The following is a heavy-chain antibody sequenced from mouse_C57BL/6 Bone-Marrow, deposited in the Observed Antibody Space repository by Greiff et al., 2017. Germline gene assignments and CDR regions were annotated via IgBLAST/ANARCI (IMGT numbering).Heavy chain of an antibody. Sequence: QVQLQQSGAELVRPGASVKLSCKASGYTFTDYYINWVKQRPGQGLEWIARIYPGSGNTYYNEKFKGKATLTAEKSSSTAYMQLSSLTSEDSAVYFCARSYYSNYEDAMDYWGQGTSVTVSS. CDR3: ARSYYSNYEDAMDY. V-gene: IGHV1-76*01. D-gene: IGHD2-5*01. CDR1: GYTFTDYY. CDR2: IYPGSGNT. J-gene: IGHJ4*01.